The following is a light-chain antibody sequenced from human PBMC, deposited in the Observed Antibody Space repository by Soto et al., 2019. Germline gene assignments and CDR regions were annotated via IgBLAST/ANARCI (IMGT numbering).Light chain of an antibody. J-gene: IGKJ4*01. CDR2: GAS. Sequence: EVVMSQSPSTFSVSPGQRPTVPCRASQSVSNNLAWYQQKPGQVPSLLIYGASARATGIPARFSGSGYGTEFTLTISSLQSEDFAVYYCQQYHKWPLTFGGGTKV. CDR3: QQYHKWPLT. V-gene: IGKV3-15*01. CDR1: QSVSNN.